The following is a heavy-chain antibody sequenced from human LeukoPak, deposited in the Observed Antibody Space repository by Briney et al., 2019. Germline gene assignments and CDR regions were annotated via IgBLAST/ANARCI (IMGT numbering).Heavy chain of an antibody. J-gene: IGHJ4*02. CDR3: TRDPDG. CDR2: IYSGGDT. V-gene: IGHV3-66*01. Sequence: PGGSLRLSCAASGFTVTIYYMSWVRQAPGKGLEWVSVIYSGGDTFHADSVKGRFTLSRDNSKNILYLQMNSLRAEDTAVYYCTRDPDGWGQGTLVTVSS. CDR1: GFTVTIYY.